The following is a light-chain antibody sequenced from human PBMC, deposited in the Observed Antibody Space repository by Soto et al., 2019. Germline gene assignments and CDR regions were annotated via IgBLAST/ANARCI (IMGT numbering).Light chain of an antibody. CDR1: QDISSR. Sequence: DIQVTPYPSTLPASVFDRVIINCRASQDISSRLAWYQQKPGKAPQYLIYAASILQSGVPSRFSGSGSATEFTLTSENLQPEDFASYYCQQDYSFSRTFGLGTKVDIK. V-gene: IGKV1-5*01. CDR3: QQDYSFSRT. J-gene: IGKJ1*01. CDR2: AAS.